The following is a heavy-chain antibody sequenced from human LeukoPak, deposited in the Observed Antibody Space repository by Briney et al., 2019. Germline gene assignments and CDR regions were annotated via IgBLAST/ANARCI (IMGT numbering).Heavy chain of an antibody. CDR3: ARGRTFDP. CDR1: GGSISGYY. CDR2: IFYSGST. Sequence: PSETLSLTCSISGGSISGYYWSWIRQPPGKGLEWIGYIFYSGSTNYNPSLKSRVTMSAHTSKNQFSLNLSSVTAADTAVYYCARGRTFDPWGQGTLVTVSS. J-gene: IGHJ5*02. V-gene: IGHV4-59*01.